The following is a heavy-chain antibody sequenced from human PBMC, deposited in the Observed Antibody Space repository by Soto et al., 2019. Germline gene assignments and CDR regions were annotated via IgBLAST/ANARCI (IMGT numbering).Heavy chain of an antibody. V-gene: IGHV1-69*01. J-gene: IGHJ4*02. CDR2: TIPMFATA. CDR3: ARGLFGQQWLVGFDT. CDR1: GGSFSNYI. Sequence: QVHLVQSGAEVKKPGSSVKVCCKASGGSFSNYIFAWVRQAPGQGLEWMGGTIPMFATAQYAQKLQGRVTITADESTSTVYMDLTSLTSDDTAVYYCARGLFGQQWLVGFDTWGQGTLVTVSS. D-gene: IGHD6-19*01.